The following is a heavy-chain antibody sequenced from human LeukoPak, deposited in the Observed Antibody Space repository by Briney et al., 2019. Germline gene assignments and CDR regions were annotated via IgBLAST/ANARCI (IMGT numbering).Heavy chain of an antibody. J-gene: IGHJ1*01. CDR3: AREYSSTWYRGLAEYFQH. CDR1: GFTFNTYW. D-gene: IGHD6-13*01. V-gene: IGHV3-7*01. CDR2: IKQDGSEK. Sequence: PGGSLRLSCAASGFTFNTYWMSWVRQAPGKGLEWVGNIKQDGSEKYYVDSVKGRFTISRDNAKNSLYLQMKSLRAEDPAVYYCAREYSSTWYRGLAEYFQHWAQGPQVRVSS.